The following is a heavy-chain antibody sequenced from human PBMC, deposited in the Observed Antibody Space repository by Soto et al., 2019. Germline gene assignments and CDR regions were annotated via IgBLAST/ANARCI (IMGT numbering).Heavy chain of an antibody. CDR3: ARGRAVAAPFDY. CDR2: ICTTSSYT. CDR1: GFTFSFYY. V-gene: IGHV3-11*05. D-gene: IGHD6-19*01. Sequence: QVQLVESGGGLVKPGVSLRLSCAASGFTFSFYYMSWIRQAPGKGLEGVSYICTTSSYTNYADSVTGLVTISRDNARNSLYLQMKSLRAEDTAVYYRARGRAVAAPFDYGGQGTLVTVSS. J-gene: IGHJ4*02.